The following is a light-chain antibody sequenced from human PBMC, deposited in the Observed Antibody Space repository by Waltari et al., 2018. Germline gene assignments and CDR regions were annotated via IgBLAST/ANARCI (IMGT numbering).Light chain of an antibody. CDR3: SSYTTSKTYV. CDR2: DVS. CDR1: SSDIGGYNL. Sequence: QSALPHPASVSESPGQSITIFCPGTSSDIGGYNLVPWYQPNPGNAPKLMIYDVSKRPSGVSNRFSGSKSGNTASLTISGLQAEDEAEYYCSSYTTSKTYVFGTGTKVTVL. V-gene: IGLV2-14*03. J-gene: IGLJ1*01.